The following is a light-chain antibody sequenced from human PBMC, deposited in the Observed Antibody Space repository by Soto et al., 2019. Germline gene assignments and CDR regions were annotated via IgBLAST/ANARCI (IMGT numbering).Light chain of an antibody. CDR2: WAS. V-gene: IGKV4-1*01. Sequence: DIVMTQSPDSLAVSLGERATINCKSSQSVLYSSNNKHDLARYHQKPEQPPKLLIYWASTRQSGVPDRFSGSGXXTXXXLTXXXXXXEDVAVYYCQQYYSTPQTFGQGTKVDIK. CDR1: QSVLYSSNNKHD. CDR3: QQYYSTPQT. J-gene: IGKJ1*01.